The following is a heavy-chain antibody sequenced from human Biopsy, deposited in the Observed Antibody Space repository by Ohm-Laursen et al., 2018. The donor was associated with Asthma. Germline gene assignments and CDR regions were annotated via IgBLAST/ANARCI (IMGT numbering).Heavy chain of an antibody. CDR2: ISYDGRNT. CDR1: GFTFDNYT. Sequence: SLRLSCAASGFTFDNYTMHWVRQAPGKGLEWVTIISYDGRNTYYADSVEGRFTISRNNSKNTLCLQMSSLRPEDTAVYYCARGGLHYYEYYGMDVWGQGTTVTVPS. V-gene: IGHV3-30*04. D-gene: IGHD2-21*02. J-gene: IGHJ6*02. CDR3: ARGGLHYYEYYGMDV.